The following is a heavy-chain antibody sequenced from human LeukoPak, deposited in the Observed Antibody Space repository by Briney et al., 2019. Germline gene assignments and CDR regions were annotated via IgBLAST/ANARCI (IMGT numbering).Heavy chain of an antibody. CDR2: IYYSGST. D-gene: IGHD3-22*01. Sequence: SETLFLTCTVSGGSISSYYWSWIRQPPGKGLEWIGYIYYSGSTNYNPSLKSRVTISVDTSKNQFSLKLSSVTAADTAVYYCARLSGGYYYWGQGTLVTVSS. V-gene: IGHV4-59*08. CDR3: ARLSGGYYY. CDR1: GGSISSYY. J-gene: IGHJ4*02.